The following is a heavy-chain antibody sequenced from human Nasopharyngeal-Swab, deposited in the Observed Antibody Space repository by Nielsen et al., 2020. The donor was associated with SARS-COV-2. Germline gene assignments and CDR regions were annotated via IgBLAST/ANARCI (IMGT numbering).Heavy chain of an antibody. J-gene: IGHJ6*02. CDR3: ARCITIFGTRYGMDV. V-gene: IGHV3-53*01. D-gene: IGHD3-3*01. CDR2: IYSGGST. Sequence: GESLKIPCAASGFTVSSNYMSWVRQAPGKGLEWVSVIYSGGSTYYADSVKGRFTISRDNSKNTLYLQMNSLRDEDTAVYYCARCITIFGTRYGMDVWGQGTTVTVSS. CDR1: GFTVSSNY.